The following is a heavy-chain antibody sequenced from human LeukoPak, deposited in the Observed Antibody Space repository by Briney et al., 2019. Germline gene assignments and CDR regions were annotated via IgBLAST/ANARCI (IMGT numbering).Heavy chain of an antibody. CDR2: IIPIFGTA. V-gene: IGHV1-69*13. CDR1: GGTFSSYA. J-gene: IGHJ6*02. CDR3: ARDKAESGYGGYYYYYGMDV. D-gene: IGHD5-12*01. Sequence: ASVKVSCKASGGTFSSYAISWVRQAPGQGLEWMGGIIPIFGTANYAQKFQGRVTITADESTSTAYMELSSLRSEDTAVYYCARDKAESGYGGYYYYYGMDVWGQGTTVTVSS.